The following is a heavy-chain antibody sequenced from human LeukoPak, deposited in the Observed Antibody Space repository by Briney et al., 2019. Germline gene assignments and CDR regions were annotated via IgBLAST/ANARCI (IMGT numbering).Heavy chain of an antibody. CDR3: ARHGSLGSGWLY. CDR1: GGSFSEYY. CDR2: INHSGST. J-gene: IGHJ4*02. Sequence: SETLSLTCAVYGGSFSEYYWSWIRQPPGKGLEWIGEINHSGSTNYNPSLKSRVTISVDTSKNQFSLKLSSVTAADTAVYYCARHGSLGSGWLYWGQGTLVTVSS. D-gene: IGHD6-19*01. V-gene: IGHV4-34*01.